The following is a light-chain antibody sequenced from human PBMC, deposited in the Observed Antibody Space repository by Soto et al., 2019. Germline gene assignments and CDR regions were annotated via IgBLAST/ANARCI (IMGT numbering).Light chain of an antibody. V-gene: IGKV4-1*01. J-gene: IGKJ4*01. Sequence: DIVMTQSPDSMAVSLGERATMHCKSSQTVFYGINKKNYLAWYQHKPGQPPKLLIYWAFTRESGVPDRFSGSWSGTDFTLTINSLQAEDVAVYYCQQSYSPPLTFGGGTKVEIK. CDR2: WAF. CDR1: QTVFYGINKKNY. CDR3: QQSYSPPLT.